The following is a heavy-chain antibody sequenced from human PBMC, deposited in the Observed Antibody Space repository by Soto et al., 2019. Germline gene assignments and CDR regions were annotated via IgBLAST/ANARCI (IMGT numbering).Heavy chain of an antibody. V-gene: IGHV4-4*02. CDR2: IYRSGST. CDR1: GGSISSSNW. CDR3: ALLYDSSGYYSNAFDI. D-gene: IGHD3-22*01. J-gene: IGHJ3*02. Sequence: SETLSLTCAVSGGSISSSNWWSWVRQPPGKGLEWIGEIYRSGSTNYNPSLKSRVTISVDKSKNQFSLKLSSVTAADTAVYYCALLYDSSGYYSNAFDIWGQGTMVTVSS.